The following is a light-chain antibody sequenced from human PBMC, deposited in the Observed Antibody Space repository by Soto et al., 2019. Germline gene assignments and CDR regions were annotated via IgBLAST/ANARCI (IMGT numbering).Light chain of an antibody. CDR1: QSIRSW. CDR2: DAS. V-gene: IGKV1-5*01. J-gene: IGKJ1*01. CDR3: QQYNSYWT. Sequence: DIQMTQSPSTLPASVGAGVTITSRASQSIRSWLAWHQQKPGKAPKILIYDASSLESGVPSRLSGSGSGTEFTLTINSMQPDDFATYYCQQYNSYWTFAQGTKVDI.